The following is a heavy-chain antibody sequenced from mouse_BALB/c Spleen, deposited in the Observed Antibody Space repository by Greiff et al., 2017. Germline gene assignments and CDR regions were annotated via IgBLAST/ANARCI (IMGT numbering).Heavy chain of an antibody. J-gene: IGHJ2*01. Sequence: VQLQQSGAELVKPGASVKLTCKASGYTFTSYYMYWVKQRPGQGLEWIGEINPSNGGTNFNEKFKSKATLTVDKSSSTAYMQLSSLTSEDSAVYYCTRDWDFDYWGQGTTLTVSS. CDR2: INPSNGGT. V-gene: IGHV1S81*02. CDR3: TRDWDFDY. D-gene: IGHD4-1*01. CDR1: GYTFTSYY.